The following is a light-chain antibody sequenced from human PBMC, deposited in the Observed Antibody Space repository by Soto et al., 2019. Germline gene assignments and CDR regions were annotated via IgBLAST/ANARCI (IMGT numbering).Light chain of an antibody. V-gene: IGKV3-15*01. CDR1: QSVSSN. J-gene: IGKJ1*01. Sequence: VMTQSPATLSVYPGERATLSCRASQSVSSNLAWFQQKPGQAPRLLIYDASTRATGIPARFSGSGSGTEFTLIISSLQSEDFAVYYCQQYNNWWTFGQGTKVDIK. CDR3: QQYNNWWT. CDR2: DAS.